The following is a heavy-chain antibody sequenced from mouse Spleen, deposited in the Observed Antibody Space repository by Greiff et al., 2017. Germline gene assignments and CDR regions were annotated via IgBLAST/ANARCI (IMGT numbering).Heavy chain of an antibody. D-gene: IGHD2-3*01. Sequence: EVKLMESGGGLVQPKGSLKLSCAASGFTFNTYAMHWVRQAPGKGLEWVACIRSKSSNYATYYAESVKDRFTISRDDSQSMLYLQMNNLKTEDTAMYYCLRENLPDGYYDYWGQGTTLTVSS. CDR1: GFTFNTYA. CDR2: IRSKSSNYAT. J-gene: IGHJ2*01. CDR3: LRENLPDGYYDY. V-gene: IGHV10-3*01.